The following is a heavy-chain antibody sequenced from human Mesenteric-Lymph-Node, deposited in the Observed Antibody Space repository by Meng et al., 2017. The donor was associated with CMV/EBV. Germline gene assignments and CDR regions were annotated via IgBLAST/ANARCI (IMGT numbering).Heavy chain of an antibody. CDR1: GFIFNTYG. J-gene: IGHJ4*02. V-gene: IGHV3-33*06. CDR2: IWYDGSNK. Sequence: GESLKISCAASGFIFNTYGMHWVRQAPGKGLEWVAIIWYDGSNKYYADSVKGRFTISRDNSKNTLYLQMNSLRAEDTAVYYCAKDFNVGGASYYFDDWGQGTQVTVSS. CDR3: AKDFNVGGASYYFDD. D-gene: IGHD3-10*01.